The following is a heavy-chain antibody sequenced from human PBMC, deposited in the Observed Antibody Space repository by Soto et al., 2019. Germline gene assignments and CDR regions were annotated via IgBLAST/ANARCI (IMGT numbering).Heavy chain of an antibody. CDR1: GGSISSGGYY. CDR2: IYYSGST. CDR3: TSHQYNFDSRGYFVPPWH. J-gene: IGHJ4*02. V-gene: IGHV4-31*03. Sequence: SETLCLTCTVAGGSISSGGYYWSWIRQHPGKGLEWIGYIYYSGSTYYNPSLKSRVTISVDTSKNQFSLKLSSVTAADTAVYYCTSHQYNFDSRGYFVPPWHWGQGALVTVSS. D-gene: IGHD3-22*01.